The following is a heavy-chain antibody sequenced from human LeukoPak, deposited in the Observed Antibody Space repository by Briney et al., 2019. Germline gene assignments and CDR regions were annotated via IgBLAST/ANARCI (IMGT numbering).Heavy chain of an antibody. CDR1: GFTFRSYT. CDR3: AKPQAATVTTPFDY. D-gene: IGHD4-11*01. CDR2: IRYDGSNK. Sequence: GGSLRLSCAASGFTFRSYTLHWVRQAPGKGLEWVAFIRYDGSNKYYADSVKGRFTISRDNSKNTLYLQMNSLRAEDAAVYYCAKPQAATVTTPFDYWGQGTLVTVSS. J-gene: IGHJ4*02. V-gene: IGHV3-30*02.